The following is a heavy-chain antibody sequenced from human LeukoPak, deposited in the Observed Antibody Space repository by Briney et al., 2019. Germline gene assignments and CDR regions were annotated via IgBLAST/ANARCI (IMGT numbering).Heavy chain of an antibody. J-gene: IGHJ4*02. V-gene: IGHV3-23*01. CDR3: AIAVAANGAFDY. CDR2: ISVNGGTT. Sequence: GGSLRLSCAASGFTFSSYAMTWVRQAPGKGLEWVSSISVNGGTTYYADSVKGRFTISRDSSKNTLYLQMNSLTDEDTAVYYCAIAVAANGAFDYWGQGTLVTVSS. CDR1: GFTFSSYA. D-gene: IGHD6-19*01.